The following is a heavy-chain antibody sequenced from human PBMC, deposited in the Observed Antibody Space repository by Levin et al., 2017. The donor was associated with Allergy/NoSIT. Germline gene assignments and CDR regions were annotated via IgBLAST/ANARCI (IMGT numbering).Heavy chain of an antibody. J-gene: IGHJ4*02. D-gene: IGHD4-17*01. CDR1: GFTFSNAW. Sequence: GESLKISCAASGFTFSNAWMSWVRQAPGKGLEWVGRIKSKTDGGTTDYAAPVKGRFTISRDDSKNTLYLQMNSLKTEDTAVYYCTTDIPHTVTPYWWGQGTLVTVSS. CDR3: TTDIPHTVTPYW. CDR2: IKSKTDGGTT. V-gene: IGHV3-15*01.